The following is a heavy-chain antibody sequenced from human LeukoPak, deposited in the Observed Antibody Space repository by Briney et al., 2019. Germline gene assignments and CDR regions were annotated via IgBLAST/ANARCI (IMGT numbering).Heavy chain of an antibody. CDR3: ATQARGRYYFDY. CDR1: GGSISSYY. J-gene: IGHJ4*02. V-gene: IGHV4-59*01. Sequence: SETLSLTCTVSGGSISSYYWSWIRQPPGKGLEWIGYIYYSGSTNYNPSLKSRVTISVDTSKNQFSLKLSSVTAADTAVYYCATQARGRYYFDYWGQGTLVTVSS. D-gene: IGHD6-19*01. CDR2: IYYSGST.